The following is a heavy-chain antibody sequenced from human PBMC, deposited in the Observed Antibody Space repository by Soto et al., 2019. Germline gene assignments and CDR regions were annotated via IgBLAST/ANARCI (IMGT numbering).Heavy chain of an antibody. Sequence: PWGPLRLSCPDPVLIFSDVCMTQVRHAPGKGLEWLGRIKTKPDDGTIDYAAPVRGRFTISRDDSEDTLYLQMTSLTPDDTGVYYCTSSNLGVDFWGPGTLVTVPS. CDR1: VLIFSDVC. CDR2: IKTKPDDGTI. V-gene: IGHV3-15*01. CDR3: TSSNLGVDF. D-gene: IGHD1-1*01. J-gene: IGHJ4*02.